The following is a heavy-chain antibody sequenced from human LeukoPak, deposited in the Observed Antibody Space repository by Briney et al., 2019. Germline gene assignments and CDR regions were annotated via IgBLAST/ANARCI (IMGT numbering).Heavy chain of an antibody. CDR3: ARQGIQLWYLPDY. V-gene: IGHV4-59*08. CDR2: IYYSGST. Sequence: SETLSLTCTVSGGSISSYYWSWIRQSPGKGLEWIGYIYYSGSTNYNPSLKSRVTISVDTSKNQFSLKLSSVTAADTAVYYCARQGIQLWYLPDYWGQGTLVTVSS. J-gene: IGHJ4*02. CDR1: GGSISSYY. D-gene: IGHD5-18*01.